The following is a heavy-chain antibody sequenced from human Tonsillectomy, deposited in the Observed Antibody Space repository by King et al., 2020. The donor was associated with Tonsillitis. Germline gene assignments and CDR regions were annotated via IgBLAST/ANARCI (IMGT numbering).Heavy chain of an antibody. V-gene: IGHV3-7*03. Sequence: VQLVESGGDLVQPGGSLRLSCAASGFIFSHYGMPWVRQAPGKGLEGLADIGKEGSTMYYLDSVKGRFIISRDNAKNSLYLQMNSLRAEDTAVYYCARDDGGSPSAFDYWGQGTLVTVSS. CDR2: IGKEGSTM. J-gene: IGHJ4*02. CDR3: ARDDGGSPSAFDY. CDR1: GFIFSHYG. D-gene: IGHD6-19*01.